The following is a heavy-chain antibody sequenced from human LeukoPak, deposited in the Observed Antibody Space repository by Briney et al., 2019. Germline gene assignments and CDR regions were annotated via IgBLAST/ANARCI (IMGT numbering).Heavy chain of an antibody. CDR1: GFTVSSNY. V-gene: IGHV3-53*01. CDR3: ASGTYYYDSGGYPFDY. J-gene: IGHJ4*02. Sequence: GGSLRLSCAASGFTVSSNYMSWVRQAPGKGLEWVSVIYSGGSTYYADSVKGRFTISRDNSKNTLYLQMNSLRAEDTAVYYCASGTYYYDSGGYPFDYWGQGTLVTVSS. CDR2: IYSGGST. D-gene: IGHD3-22*01.